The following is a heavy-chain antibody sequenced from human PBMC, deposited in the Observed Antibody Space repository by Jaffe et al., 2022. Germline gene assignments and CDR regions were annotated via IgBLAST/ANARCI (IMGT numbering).Heavy chain of an antibody. CDR2: IRYDGTNK. CDR3: AKAHGSGWVGEYFQE. CDR1: GFIFSEHG. Sequence: QVKLVESGGGVVQPGGSLSLSCAASGFIFSEHGMHWVRQAPGQGLEWVSFIRYDGTNKLYRESVKGRFTISRDNSKNTIYLHMNNLRVDDTAVYYCAKAHGSGWVGEYFQEWGQGNMVTVSS. J-gene: IGHJ1*01. V-gene: IGHV3-30*02. D-gene: IGHD6-19*01.